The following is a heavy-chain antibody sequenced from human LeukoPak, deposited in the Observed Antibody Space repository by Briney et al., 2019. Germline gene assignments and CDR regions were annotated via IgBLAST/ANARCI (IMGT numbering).Heavy chain of an antibody. CDR1: GFMFSNHA. D-gene: IGHD3-22*01. CDR2: ISTRGGGI. J-gene: IGHJ4*02. CDR3: AKDGFDYYDSSGYYYFDY. V-gene: IGHV3-23*01. Sequence: GGSLRLSCAGSGFMFSNHAMSWVRQAPGKGLEWVSGISTRGGGIYYADSVKGRFTIPRDNSKNTLYLQVKSLRAEDTAVYYCAKDGFDYYDSSGYYYFDYWGQGTLVTVSS.